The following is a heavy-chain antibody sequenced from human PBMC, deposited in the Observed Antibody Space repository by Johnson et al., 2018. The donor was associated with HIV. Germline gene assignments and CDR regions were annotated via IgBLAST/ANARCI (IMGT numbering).Heavy chain of an antibody. D-gene: IGHD2-2*01. CDR1: GFTFSNYA. CDR2: ISYDGSKK. CDR3: ANGDIRYCSSTSCHDGAFDI. V-gene: IGHV3-30-3*01. J-gene: IGHJ3*02. Sequence: QVQLVESGGGVVQPGRSLRLSCAASGFTFSNYAMYWVRQAPGKGLEWVALISYDGSKKYYADSVRGRFTISRDNSKNTLYLQMNSLRDEDTAVYYCANGDIRYCSSTSCHDGAFDIWGQGTMVTVS.